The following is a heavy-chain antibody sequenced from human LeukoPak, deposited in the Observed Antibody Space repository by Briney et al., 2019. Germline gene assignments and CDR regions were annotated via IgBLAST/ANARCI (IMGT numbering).Heavy chain of an antibody. J-gene: IGHJ4*02. CDR1: GFTVTSNY. CDR3: ATLAPPPEE. Sequence: GGSLRLSCVASGFTVTSNYMTWVRQAPGKGLECVSLIYSDDSTYYADSVKGRFTISRDNSKNTLYLQMNSLRAEDTAMYFCATLAPPPEEWGQGTLVTVSS. V-gene: IGHV3-53*01. CDR2: IYSDDST.